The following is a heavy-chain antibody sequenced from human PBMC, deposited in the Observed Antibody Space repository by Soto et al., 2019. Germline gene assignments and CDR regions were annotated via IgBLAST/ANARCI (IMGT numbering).Heavy chain of an antibody. V-gene: IGHV1-69*13. CDR3: ARAVVVPAADYYYYGMDV. CDR1: GGTFSSYA. CDR2: IIPIFGTA. D-gene: IGHD2-2*01. Sequence: GASVKVSCKASGGTFSSYAISWVRQAPGQGLEWMGGIIPIFGTANYAQKFQGRVTITADESTSTAYMELSSLRSEDTAVYYCARAVVVPAADYYYYGMDVWGQGTTVTVSS. J-gene: IGHJ6*02.